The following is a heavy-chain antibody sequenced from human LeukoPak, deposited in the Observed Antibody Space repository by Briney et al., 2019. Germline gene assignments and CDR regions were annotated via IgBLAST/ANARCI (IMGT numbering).Heavy chain of an antibody. CDR2: INPNSGGT. V-gene: IGHV1-2*02. CDR3: ARDSYYYDSSGYSSRRAFDI. D-gene: IGHD3-22*01. CDR1: GYTFTGYY. J-gene: IGHJ3*02. Sequence: ASVKVSCKASGYTFTGYYMHWVRQAPGQGLEWMGWINPNSGGTNYAQKFQGRVTMTRDTSISTAYMELSRLRSDDTAVYYCARDSYYYDSSGYSSRRAFDIWGQGTMVTVSS.